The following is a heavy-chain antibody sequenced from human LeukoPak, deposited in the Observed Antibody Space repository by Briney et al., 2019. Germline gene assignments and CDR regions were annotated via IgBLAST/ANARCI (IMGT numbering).Heavy chain of an antibody. CDR3: ARDVRRNNSSHIDC. CDR1: GYTFTGYF. V-gene: IGHV1-2*02. Sequence: ASVKVSCKASGYTFTGYFMHWVRQAPGQGPEWMGWINPNSGGTNYAQKFQGRVTMTRDTSINTTYMELSRLKSDDTAVYYCARDVRRNNSSHIDCWGQGALVPVSS. J-gene: IGHJ4*02. CDR2: INPNSGGT. D-gene: IGHD6-13*01.